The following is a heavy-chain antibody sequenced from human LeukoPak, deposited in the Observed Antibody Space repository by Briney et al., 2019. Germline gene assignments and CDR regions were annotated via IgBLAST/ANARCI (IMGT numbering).Heavy chain of an antibody. CDR3: AILYGDLDY. V-gene: IGHV4-34*01. Sequence: SETLSLTCAVYGGPFSGYYWSWIRQPPGKGLEWIGEINHSGSTNYNPSLKSRVTISVDTSKNQFSLKLSSVTAADTAVYYCAILYGDLDYWGQGTLVTVSS. J-gene: IGHJ4*02. CDR2: INHSGST. D-gene: IGHD4-17*01. CDR1: GGPFSGYY.